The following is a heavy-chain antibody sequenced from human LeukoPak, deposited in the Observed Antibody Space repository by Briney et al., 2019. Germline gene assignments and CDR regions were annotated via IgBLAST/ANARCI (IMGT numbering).Heavy chain of an antibody. CDR1: GFTFSGSA. D-gene: IGHD1-26*01. CDR2: IRSKANSYAT. V-gene: IGHV3-73*01. CDR3: TSPGPRYSGSHYDRSDY. J-gene: IGHJ4*02. Sequence: GGSLRLSCAASGFTFSGSAMHWVRQASGKGLEWVGCIRSKANSYATAYAASVKGRFTISRDDSKNTAYLQMNSLKTEDTAVYYCTSPGPRYSGSHYDRSDYWGQGTLVTVSS.